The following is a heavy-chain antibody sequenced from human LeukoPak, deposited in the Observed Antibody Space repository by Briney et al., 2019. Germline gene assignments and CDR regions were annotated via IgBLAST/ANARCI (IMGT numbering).Heavy chain of an antibody. J-gene: IGHJ4*02. D-gene: IGHD1-26*01. V-gene: IGHV3-30*04. CDR2: ISYDGSNK. CDR3: ARGRDSGSYCDY. CDR1: GFTFSSYA. Sequence: GGSLRLSCAASGFTFSSYAMHWVRQAPGKGLEWVAVISYDGSNKYYADSVKGRFTISRDNSKNTLYLQMNSLRAEDTAVYYCARGRDSGSYCDYWGQGTLVTVSS.